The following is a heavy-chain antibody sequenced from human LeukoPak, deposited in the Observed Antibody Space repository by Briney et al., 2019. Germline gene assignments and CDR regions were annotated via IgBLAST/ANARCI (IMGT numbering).Heavy chain of an antibody. CDR1: GFTFDSFA. CDR2: ISGSGAST. J-gene: IGHJ4*02. D-gene: IGHD4-17*01. V-gene: IGHV3-23*01. CDR3: AKRPTTATTFGRDY. Sequence: PGGSLRLSCAASGFTFDSFAMSWVRQAPGKGLEWLSAISGSGASTYYADSVKGRFTISRDNSRDTLYLQMDSLRAEDTAVYYCAKRPTTATTFGRDYWGQGTLVTVSS.